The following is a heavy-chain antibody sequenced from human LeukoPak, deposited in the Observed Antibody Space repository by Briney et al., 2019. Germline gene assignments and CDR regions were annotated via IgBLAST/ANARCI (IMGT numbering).Heavy chain of an antibody. D-gene: IGHD3-22*01. Sequence: PGGSLRLSCAASGFTFSSYAMSWVRQAPGKGLEWVSAISGSGGSTYYADSVKGRFTISRDNSKNTLYLQMNSLRAEDTAVYYCAKGFRFPITMIVAVDYWGQGTLVTVSP. J-gene: IGHJ4*02. CDR1: GFTFSSYA. CDR3: AKGFRFPITMIVAVDY. V-gene: IGHV3-23*01. CDR2: ISGSGGST.